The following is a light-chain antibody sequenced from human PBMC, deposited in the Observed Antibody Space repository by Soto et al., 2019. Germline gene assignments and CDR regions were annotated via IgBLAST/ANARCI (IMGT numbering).Light chain of an antibody. J-gene: IGKJ5*01. CDR3: QQYDKWPIT. Sequence: EIVLTQSPGTLSLSPGEGATLACRASQSIPTTYFAWYQQKPGQAPTLLIYGISTRATGIPDRFSGSGSGTEFTLTISSLQSEDFAVYYCQQYDKWPITFGQGTRLEIK. CDR2: GIS. V-gene: IGKV3D-15*01. CDR1: QSIPTTY.